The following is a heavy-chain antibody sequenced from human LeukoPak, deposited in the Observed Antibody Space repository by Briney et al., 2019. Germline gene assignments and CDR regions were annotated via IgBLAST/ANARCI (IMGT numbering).Heavy chain of an antibody. Sequence: PGRSLRLSCADSGFTFSNYGMHWVRLAPGKGLEWVAVISYDGSDKYYADSVKGRFTISRDNSKNTLYLQMNSLRDEDTAVYYCAKDRALWSGYFDSWGQGTLVTVSS. J-gene: IGHJ4*02. CDR1: GFTFSNYG. CDR2: ISYDGSDK. CDR3: AKDRALWSGYFDS. V-gene: IGHV3-30*18. D-gene: IGHD3-3*01.